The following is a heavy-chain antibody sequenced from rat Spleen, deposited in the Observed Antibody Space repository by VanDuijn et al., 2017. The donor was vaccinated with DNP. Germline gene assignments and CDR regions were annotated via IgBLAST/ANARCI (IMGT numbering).Heavy chain of an antibody. D-gene: IGHD1-9*01. CDR2: INSAGST. CDR3: ARALWVYGYYYVMDA. CDR1: GYSITSSYR. V-gene: IGHV3-3*01. Sequence: EVQLQESGPGLVKPSQSLSLTCSVTGYSITSSYRWNWIRKFPGNKLEWMGYINSAGSTNYNPSLKSRISITRDTSKNQFFLQVNSVTTEDTATYYCARALWVYGYYYVMDAWGQGASVTVSS. J-gene: IGHJ4*01.